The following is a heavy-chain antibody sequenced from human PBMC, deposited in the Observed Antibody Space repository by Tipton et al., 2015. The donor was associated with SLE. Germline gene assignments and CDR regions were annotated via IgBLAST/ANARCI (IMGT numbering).Heavy chain of an antibody. D-gene: IGHD1-26*01. CDR2: ISAYNGNT. J-gene: IGHJ4*02. V-gene: IGHV1-18*01. Sequence: QVQLVQSGAEVKKPGASVTISCEASGYSFTKYSIHWVRQAPGQGLEWMGWISAYNGNTNYGHGRVTLTTDTSTSTAYMELWSLTPDDTAVYYCARAVGSRGSCAYWGQGTLVTVSS. CDR3: ARAVGSRGSCAY. CDR1: GYSFTKYS.